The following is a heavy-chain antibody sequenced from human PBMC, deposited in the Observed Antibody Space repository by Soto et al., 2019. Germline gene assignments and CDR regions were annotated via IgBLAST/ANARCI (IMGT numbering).Heavy chain of an antibody. D-gene: IGHD3-3*01. CDR1: EDSSGSYW. CDR2: IWPGDSDL. V-gene: IGHV5-51*01. CDR3: ARDGIFGVVMGSYYYGMDV. J-gene: IGHJ6*02. Sequence: KNPCKGSEDSSGSYWIRRVSQMHGKGLEWMGIIWPGDSDLKYSPSFQGQVTISVDKSINTAYLQWSSLKASDTAVYYCARDGIFGVVMGSYYYGMDVWGQGTTVTVSS.